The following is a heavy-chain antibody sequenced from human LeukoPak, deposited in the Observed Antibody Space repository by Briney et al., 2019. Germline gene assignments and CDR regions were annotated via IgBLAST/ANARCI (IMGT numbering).Heavy chain of an antibody. D-gene: IGHD5-24*01. Sequence: SETLSLTCTVSGGSTSSSTNYWGWIRQPPGKGLEWIGSMHYSGSTYYNPSLRSRVTISVDTSKNQFSLKLSSVTAADTAVYYCARGWRLQERRYDYWGQGTLVTVSS. CDR1: GGSTSSSTNY. V-gene: IGHV4-39*07. CDR3: ARGWRLQERRYDY. J-gene: IGHJ4*02. CDR2: MHYSGST.